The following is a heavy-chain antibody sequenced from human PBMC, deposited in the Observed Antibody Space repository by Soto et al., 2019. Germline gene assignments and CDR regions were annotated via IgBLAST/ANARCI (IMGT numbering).Heavy chain of an antibody. Sequence: EEQLLESGGGLVQPGGSLRLSCAASGFFFNNFAMSWVRQAPGKGLEWVSAISDSGSSTHYADSVKGRFTISRDNSKKPLYLQMNSLTAEDTAVYYCAKDPETQYQPLGRFDPWGQGTLVTVSS. CDR3: AKDPETQYQPLGRFDP. V-gene: IGHV3-23*01. CDR2: ISDSGSST. J-gene: IGHJ5*02. CDR1: GFFFNNFA.